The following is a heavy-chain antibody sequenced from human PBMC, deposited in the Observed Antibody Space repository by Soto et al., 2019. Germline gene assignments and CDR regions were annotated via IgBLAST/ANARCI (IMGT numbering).Heavy chain of an antibody. Sequence: GGCLRLSCAAAGFTFSDYSTSWDRQAPGKGPEWVSYISGSSGVIYYVDSVKGRFTVSRDNANNSLYLQMNSLRQEDTAVYYCARQEVRGVIRWFDPWGQGTRVTVSS. J-gene: IGHJ5*02. V-gene: IGHV3-48*02. CDR2: ISGSSGVI. CDR3: ARQEVRGVIRWFDP. D-gene: IGHD3-10*01. CDR1: GFTFSDYS.